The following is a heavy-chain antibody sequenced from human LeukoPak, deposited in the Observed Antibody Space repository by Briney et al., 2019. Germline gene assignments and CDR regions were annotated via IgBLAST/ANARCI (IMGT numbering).Heavy chain of an antibody. CDR2: TYSGGST. CDR1: GFTGSSNY. D-gene: IGHD3-9*01. J-gene: IGHJ4*02. CDR3: TTENYDILTGYVYFDY. V-gene: IGHV3-53*01. Sequence: PGGSLRLSCAASGFTGSSNYMIRVRQAPGQEREWVSVTYSGGSTYYAESVKGRFTISRDNSTNPLYLQMNSLRAEDTAVYYCTTENYDILTGYVYFDYWGQGTLVTVSP.